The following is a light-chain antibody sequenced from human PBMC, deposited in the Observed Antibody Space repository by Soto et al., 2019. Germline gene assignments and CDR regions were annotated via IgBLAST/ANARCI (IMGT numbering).Light chain of an antibody. CDR2: DAS. J-gene: IGKJ1*01. V-gene: IGKV3-20*01. CDR3: QQYATRPWT. Sequence: EIVLTQSPGTLSLSPGERATLSCRARQSVSGSYLAWYQQKPGQSPRLLIYDASSRATGIPDRFSGSGSGTAFTLTISRLVPEDFAVYYCQQYATRPWTFGQGTKVESK. CDR1: QSVSGSY.